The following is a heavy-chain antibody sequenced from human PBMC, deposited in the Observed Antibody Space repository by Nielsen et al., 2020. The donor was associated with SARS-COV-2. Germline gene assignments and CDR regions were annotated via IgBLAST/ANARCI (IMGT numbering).Heavy chain of an antibody. V-gene: IGHV3-23*01. D-gene: IGHD3-10*01. J-gene: IGHJ2*01. Sequence: GESLKISCTASGFTFSRYAMSWVRQAPGKGLEWVSGISGSGGSTYYADSVKGRFTISRDNAKNSLYLQMNSLRAEDTALYFCAKDKEPLLSGPAPHWYFDLWGRGILVTVSS. CDR2: ISGSGGST. CDR1: GFTFSRYA. CDR3: AKDKEPLLSGPAPHWYFDL.